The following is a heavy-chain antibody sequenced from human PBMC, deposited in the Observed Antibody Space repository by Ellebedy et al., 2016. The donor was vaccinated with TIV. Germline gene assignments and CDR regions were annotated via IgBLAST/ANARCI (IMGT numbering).Heavy chain of an antibody. CDR2: IYESGTT. CDR3: ARVNLTGYKVYNWFDP. CDR1: GDSVSSEDYY. D-gene: IGHD3-9*01. V-gene: IGHV4-61*08. Sequence: MPSETLSLTCTVSGDSVSSEDYYRSWIRQFPGRGLEWLGYIYESGTTDYNPSLKSRVTMSVDASKNQFSLRLNSVTAADTAVYYCARVNLTGYKVYNWFDPWGRGTPVTVSS. J-gene: IGHJ5*02.